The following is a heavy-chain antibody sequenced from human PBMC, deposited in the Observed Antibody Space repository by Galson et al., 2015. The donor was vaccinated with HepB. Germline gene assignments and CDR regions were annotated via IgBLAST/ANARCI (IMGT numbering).Heavy chain of an antibody. CDR3: AKETVCCGAVFFYP. CDR2: INGRGTIT. Sequence: SLRLSCATSGLIFGHHAMTWVRQAPGKGLQWVSTINGRGTITYYADSVKGRFTISRDNSKNTVFLLMNSLTTEDTAVYFCAKETVCCGAVFFYPRGRGAQVAVSS. CDR1: GLIFGHHA. J-gene: IGHJ5*02. V-gene: IGHV3-23*01. D-gene: IGHD2-21*01.